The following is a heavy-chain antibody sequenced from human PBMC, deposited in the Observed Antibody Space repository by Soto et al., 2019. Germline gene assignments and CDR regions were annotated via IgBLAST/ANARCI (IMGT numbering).Heavy chain of an antibody. Sequence: QVQLQESGPGLVKPSQTLSLTCTVSGGSISSGGYYWSWIRQHPGKGLEWIGYIYYSGSTYYNPSLKRRVTISVDTSKNQFSLKLNSVTAADRAVYYCASTTVTIGGRFDYWGQGTLVTVSS. V-gene: IGHV4-31*03. CDR2: IYYSGST. CDR1: GGSISSGGYY. CDR3: ASTTVTIGGRFDY. J-gene: IGHJ4*02. D-gene: IGHD4-17*01.